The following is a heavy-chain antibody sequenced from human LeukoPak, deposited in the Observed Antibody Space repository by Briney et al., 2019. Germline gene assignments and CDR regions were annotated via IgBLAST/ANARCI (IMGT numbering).Heavy chain of an antibody. CDR3: AKVITFRWFDP. CDR2: ISGSGGST. CDR1: GFTFSSYA. J-gene: IGHJ5*02. V-gene: IGHV3-23*01. D-gene: IGHD3-16*01. Sequence: GRSLRLSCAASGFTFSSYAMSWVRQAPGKGLEWVSAISGSGGSTYYADSVKGLFTIPRDNSKNTLYLQMNSLRAEDTAVYYCAKVITFRWFDPWGQGTLVSVSS.